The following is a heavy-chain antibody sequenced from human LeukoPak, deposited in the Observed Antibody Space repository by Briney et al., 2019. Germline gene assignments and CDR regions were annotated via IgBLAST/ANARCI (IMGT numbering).Heavy chain of an antibody. CDR3: ARGLLLWLARFDP. V-gene: IGHV4-34*01. J-gene: IGHJ5*02. CDR1: GGSFSGYY. CDR2: INHSGST. Sequence: PETLSLTCAVYGGSFSGYYWSWIRQPPGKGLEWIGEINHSGSTNYNPSLKSRVTISVDTSKNQFSLKLSSVTAADTAVYYCARGLLLWLARFDPWGQGTLVTVS. D-gene: IGHD3-10*01.